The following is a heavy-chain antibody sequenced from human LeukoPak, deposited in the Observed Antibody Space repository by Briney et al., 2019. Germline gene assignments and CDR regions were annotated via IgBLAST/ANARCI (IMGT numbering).Heavy chain of an antibody. Sequence: GRSLRLSCAASGFTFNTYGMHWVRQAPGKGLEWVAVIWSDGTHKYYSDSVKGRLTISRDNSKNTLYLETNSLRVEDTAVYYCAKSNSESQTTVGNWGQGTLVTVSS. J-gene: IGHJ4*02. D-gene: IGHD1-26*01. CDR1: GFTFNTYG. CDR3: AKSNSESQTTVGN. CDR2: IWSDGTHK. V-gene: IGHV3-33*06.